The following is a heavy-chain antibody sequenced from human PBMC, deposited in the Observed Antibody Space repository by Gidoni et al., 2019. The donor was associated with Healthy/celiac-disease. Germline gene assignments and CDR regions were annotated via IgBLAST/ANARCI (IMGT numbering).Heavy chain of an antibody. CDR2: ISGSGGST. D-gene: IGHD3-9*01. J-gene: IGHJ4*02. Sequence: EVQLLESGGGLVQPGGSLRLSWAASGFTFSSYAMSWVRQAPGKGLEWVSAISGSGGSTYYADSVKGRFTISRDNSKNTLYLQMNSLRAEDTAVYYCAKDLKYFDWFFDYWGQGTLVTVSS. CDR3: AKDLKYFDWFFDY. V-gene: IGHV3-23*01. CDR1: GFTFSSYA.